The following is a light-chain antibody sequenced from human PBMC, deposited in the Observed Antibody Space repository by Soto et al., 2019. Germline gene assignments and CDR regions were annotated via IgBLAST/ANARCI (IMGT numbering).Light chain of an antibody. V-gene: IGKV1-33*01. Sequence: DIQMTQSPSSLSASVGDRVTITCQASQDISNYLNWYQQKPGKAPKLLIYDASNLETGVPSRFSGSGSGTDFTFTSSSLQPADIATYYCQQYDNLLSITFGQGTRLEIK. CDR1: QDISNY. CDR2: DAS. J-gene: IGKJ5*01. CDR3: QQYDNLLSIT.